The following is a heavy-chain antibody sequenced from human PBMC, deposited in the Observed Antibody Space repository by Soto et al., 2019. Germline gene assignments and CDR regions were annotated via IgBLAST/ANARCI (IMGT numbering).Heavy chain of an antibody. J-gene: IGHJ6*02. CDR3: ASHYSSGWYYYYYGMDV. V-gene: IGHV1-69*13. Sequence: SVKVSCKASGGTFSSYAISWVRQAPGQGLEWMGGIIPIFGTANYAQKFQGRVTITADESTSTAYMELSSLRSENTAVYYCASHYSSGWYYYYYGMDVWGQGTTVTVSS. CDR2: IIPIFGTA. D-gene: IGHD6-19*01. CDR1: GGTFSSYA.